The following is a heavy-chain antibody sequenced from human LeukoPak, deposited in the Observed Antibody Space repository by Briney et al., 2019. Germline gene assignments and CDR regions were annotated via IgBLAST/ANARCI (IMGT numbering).Heavy chain of an antibody. Sequence: SETLSLTRAVYGGSFSGYYWSWIRQPPGKGLEWIGEINHSGSTNYNPSLKSRVTISVDTSKNQFSLKLSSVTAADTAVYYCARVSRNPFYYYYYYMDVWGKGTTVTVSS. D-gene: IGHD1-14*01. CDR2: INHSGST. CDR1: GGSFSGYY. J-gene: IGHJ6*03. CDR3: ARVSRNPFYYYYYYMDV. V-gene: IGHV4-34*01.